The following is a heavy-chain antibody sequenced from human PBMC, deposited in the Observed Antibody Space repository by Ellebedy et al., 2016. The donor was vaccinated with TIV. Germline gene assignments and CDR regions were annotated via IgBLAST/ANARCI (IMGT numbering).Heavy chain of an antibody. CDR3: ASDGVVVAATTLDY. CDR2: INSDGSST. V-gene: IGHV3-74*03. Sequence: PGGSLRLSCAASGFTFSKYWMHWVRQVPGKGLLWVSQINSDGSSTTYADSVKGRFTISRDNAKNTLYLQMNSLRADDTAVYFCASDGVVVAATTLDYWGQGTLVTVSS. J-gene: IGHJ4*02. D-gene: IGHD2-15*01. CDR1: GFTFSKYW.